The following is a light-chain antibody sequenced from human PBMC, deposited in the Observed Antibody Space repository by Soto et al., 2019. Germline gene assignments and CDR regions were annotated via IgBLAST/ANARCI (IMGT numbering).Light chain of an antibody. CDR3: QQYNNWPSLT. CDR2: GAS. Sequence: EIVMTQSPATLSVSPGEKATLSCRASQSVRSNLAWYKQKPGQAPRLLIYGASTRAAGIPARFSGSGSGTEFTLTISSLQSEDFAVYYCQQYNNWPSLTFGGGTKVEIK. V-gene: IGKV3-15*01. J-gene: IGKJ4*01. CDR1: QSVRSN.